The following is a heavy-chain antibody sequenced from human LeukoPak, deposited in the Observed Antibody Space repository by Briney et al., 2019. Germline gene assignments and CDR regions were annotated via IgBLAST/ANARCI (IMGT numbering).Heavy chain of an antibody. CDR2: IYYSGST. J-gene: IGHJ4*02. CDR3: ARVVELWFGEFRGYFDY. D-gene: IGHD3-10*01. V-gene: IGHV4-59*01. Sequence: SETLSLTCTVSGGSISSYYWSWIRQPPGKGLEWIGYIYYSGSTNYNPSLKSRVTISVDTSKNQFSLKLSSVTAADTAVYYCARVVELWFGEFRGYFDYWGQGTLVTVSS. CDR1: GGSISSYY.